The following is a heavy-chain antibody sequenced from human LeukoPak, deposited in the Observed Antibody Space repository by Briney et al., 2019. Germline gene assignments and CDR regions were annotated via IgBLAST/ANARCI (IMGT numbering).Heavy chain of an antibody. J-gene: IGHJ3*02. V-gene: IGHV5-51*01. Sequence: GESLKISCKGSGYNFNVYWIAWVRQMPGKGLEWMGIIYPDDSDVRYSPSFQGQVTISADKSISTAYLQWSGLKASDTAMYYCARGHGDAFDIWGQGTMVTVSS. CDR3: ARGHGDAFDI. CDR1: GYNFNVYW. CDR2: IYPDDSDV.